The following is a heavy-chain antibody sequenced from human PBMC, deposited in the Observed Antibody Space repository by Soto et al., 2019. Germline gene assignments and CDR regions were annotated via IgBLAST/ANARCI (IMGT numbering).Heavy chain of an antibody. CDR3: AKDLDDFRYFEGDYYYYGMDV. CDR2: ISYDGSNK. CDR1: GFTFSSYG. D-gene: IGHD3-9*01. J-gene: IGHJ6*02. Sequence: QVQLVESGGGVVQPGRSLRLSCAASGFTFSSYGMHWVRQAPGKGLEWVAVISYDGSNKYYADSVKGRFTISRDNSKNTLYLQMNSLRAEDTAVYYCAKDLDDFRYFEGDYYYYGMDVWGQGTTVTVSS. V-gene: IGHV3-30*18.